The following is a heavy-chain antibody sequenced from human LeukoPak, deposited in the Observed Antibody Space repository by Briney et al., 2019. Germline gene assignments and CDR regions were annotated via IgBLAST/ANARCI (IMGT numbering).Heavy chain of an antibody. D-gene: IGHD3-3*01. CDR3: ARDPTMFGVVSVPDY. Sequence: GGSLRLSCAASGFRLSSYRVLGVPQAPGEGLEGVAHKKQYESEKFYVDCVERRFPLSRDNAKNSLYWQMNSLRAEDTAVYYSARDPTMFGVVSVPDYWGQGTLVTVSS. V-gene: IGHV3-7*01. CDR2: KKQYESEK. CDR1: GFRLSSYR. J-gene: IGHJ4*02.